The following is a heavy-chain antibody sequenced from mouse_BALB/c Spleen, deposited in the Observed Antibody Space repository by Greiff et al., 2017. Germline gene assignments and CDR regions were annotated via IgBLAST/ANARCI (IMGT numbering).Heavy chain of an antibody. J-gene: IGHJ4*01. CDR1: GFTFSDYY. D-gene: IGHD2-1*01. CDR3: AREGNYGNLYAMDY. Sequence: EVKVVESGGGLVKPGGSLKLSCAASGFTFSDYYMYWVRQTPEKRLEWVATISDGGSYTYYPDSVKGRFTISRDNAKNNLYLQMSSLKSEDTAMYYCAREGNYGNLYAMDYWGQGTSVTVSS. CDR2: ISDGGSYT. V-gene: IGHV5-4*02.